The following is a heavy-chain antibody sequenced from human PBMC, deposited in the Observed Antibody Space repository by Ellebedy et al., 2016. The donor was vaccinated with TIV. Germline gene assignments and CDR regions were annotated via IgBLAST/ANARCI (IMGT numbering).Heavy chain of an antibody. D-gene: IGHD2-15*01. V-gene: IGHV4-39*01. J-gene: IGHJ4*02. CDR1: GGSISSSSYY. CDR2: IYYSGST. CDR3: ARTVEGWWPY. Sequence: SETLSLXXTVSGGSISSSSYYWGWIRQPPGKGLEWIGSIYYSGSTYYNPSLKSRVTISVDTSKNQFSLKLSSVTAADTAVYYCARTVEGWWPYWGQGTLVTVSS.